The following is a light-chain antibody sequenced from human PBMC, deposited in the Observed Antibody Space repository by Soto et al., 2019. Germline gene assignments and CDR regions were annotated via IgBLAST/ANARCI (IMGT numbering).Light chain of an antibody. V-gene: IGKV1-5*03. J-gene: IGKJ1*01. Sequence: DIQMTQSPSTLSASVGDRVTITCRASQSIRNWLAWYQQKPGKAPKLLIYKASSLDSGVPSRFNGSGSGTEFTLTISRLQPDDFATYYCQQYNSYWTFGQGTKVEIK. CDR1: QSIRNW. CDR2: KAS. CDR3: QQYNSYWT.